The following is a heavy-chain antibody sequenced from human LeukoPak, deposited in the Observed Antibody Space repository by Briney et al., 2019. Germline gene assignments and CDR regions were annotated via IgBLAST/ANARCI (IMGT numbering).Heavy chain of an antibody. D-gene: IGHD5-24*01. CDR2: ISGSGDTI. V-gene: IGHV3-48*03. J-gene: IGHJ5*02. Sequence: GGSLRLSCAASGFTFSRYEMNWGRQAPGKGLEWISYISGSGDTIYYADSVKGRFTISRDNAKNSLYLQMNSLRAEDTAVYHCARAPLVLQYRWWFDPWGQGTLVTVSS. CDR1: GFTFSRYE. CDR3: ARAPLVLQYRWWFDP.